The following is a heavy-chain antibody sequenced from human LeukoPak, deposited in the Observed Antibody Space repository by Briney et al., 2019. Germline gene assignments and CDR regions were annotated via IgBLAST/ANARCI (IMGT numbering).Heavy chain of an antibody. J-gene: IGHJ6*04. D-gene: IGHD3-9*01. CDR3: ARGPLEYYDILGPSVDV. V-gene: IGHV1-24*01. CDR2: FDPEDGET. CDR1: GYTLTELS. Sequence: ASVKVSCKVSGYTLTELSMHWVRQAPGKGLEWMGGFDPEDGETIYAQKFQGRVTMTEDTSTDTAYMELSSLRSEDTAVYYCARGPLEYYDILGPSVDVWGKGTTVTVSS.